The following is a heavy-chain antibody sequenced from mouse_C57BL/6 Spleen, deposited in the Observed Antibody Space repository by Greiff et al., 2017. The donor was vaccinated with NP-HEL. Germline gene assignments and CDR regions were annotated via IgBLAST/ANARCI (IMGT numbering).Heavy chain of an antibody. J-gene: IGHJ2*01. Sequence: LVESGAELVKPGASVKISCKASGYAFSSYWMNWVKQRPGKGLEWIGQIYPGDGDTNYNGKFKGKATLTADKSSSTAYMQLSSLTSEDSAVYFCASENYGSYFDYWGQGTTLTVSS. V-gene: IGHV1-80*01. CDR1: GYAFSSYW. CDR2: IYPGDGDT. CDR3: ASENYGSYFDY. D-gene: IGHD2-1*01.